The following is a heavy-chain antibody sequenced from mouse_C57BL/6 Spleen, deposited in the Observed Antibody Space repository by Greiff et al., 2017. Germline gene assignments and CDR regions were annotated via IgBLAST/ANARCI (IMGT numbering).Heavy chain of an antibody. Sequence: VQLQQSGPGLVQPSQSLSITCTVSGFSLTSYGVHWVRQSPGKGLAWLGVIWRGGSTDYNAAFISRLSISKDNSKSQVFFKMNSLQADDTAIYYCARKDYYGSSYYAMDYWGQGTSVTVSS. J-gene: IGHJ4*01. CDR1: GFSLTSYG. CDR3: ARKDYYGSSYYAMDY. V-gene: IGHV2-2*01. CDR2: IWRGGST. D-gene: IGHD1-1*01.